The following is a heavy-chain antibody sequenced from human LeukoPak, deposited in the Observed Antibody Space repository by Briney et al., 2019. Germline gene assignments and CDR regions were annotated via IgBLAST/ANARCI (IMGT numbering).Heavy chain of an antibody. CDR2: IYYSGST. CDR1: GGSISRTSYY. J-gene: IGHJ4*02. CDR3: ARSGSHYSLATPFDY. D-gene: IGHD1-26*01. Sequence: SETLSLTCTVSGGSISRTSYYWGWIRQPPGKGLEWIGSIYYSGSTYYNPSLKSRVTISVDTSKNQFSLKLGSVTAADTAVYYCARSGSHYSLATPFDYWGQGTLVTVSS. V-gene: IGHV4-39*01.